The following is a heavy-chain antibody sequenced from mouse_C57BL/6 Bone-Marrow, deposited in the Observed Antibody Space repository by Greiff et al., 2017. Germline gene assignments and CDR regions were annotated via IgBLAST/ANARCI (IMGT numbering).Heavy chain of an antibody. Sequence: VQLQQPGAELVKPGASVKVSCKASGYTFTSYWMHWVKQRPGQGLEWIGRIYPSDSDTNYNQKFKGKATLTVDKSSSTDYMQLSSLTSEDSAVYYWSRGLRVRGIDFWGTGTTVTVSS. CDR3: SRGLRVRGIDF. D-gene: IGHD2-4*01. CDR1: GYTFTSYW. V-gene: IGHV1-74*01. CDR2: IYPSDSDT. J-gene: IGHJ1*03.